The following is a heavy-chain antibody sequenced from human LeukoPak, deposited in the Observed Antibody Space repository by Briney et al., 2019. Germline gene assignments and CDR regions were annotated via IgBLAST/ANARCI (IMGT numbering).Heavy chain of an antibody. CDR3: ARQSQWLVHFDY. CDR2: IYYSGST. V-gene: IGHV4-39*01. J-gene: IGHJ4*02. D-gene: IGHD6-19*01. Sequence: SETLSLTCTVSGGSISSSSYYWGWIRQPPGKGLEWIGSIYYSGSTYYNPSLKSRVTISVDTSKNQFSLKLSSVTAADTAVYYCARQSQWLVHFDYWGQGTLVTASS. CDR1: GGSISSSSYY.